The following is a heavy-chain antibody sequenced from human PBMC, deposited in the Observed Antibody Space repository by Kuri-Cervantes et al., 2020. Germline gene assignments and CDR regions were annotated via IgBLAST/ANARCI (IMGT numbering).Heavy chain of an antibody. J-gene: IGHJ4*02. CDR3: AKEDIVATIWYFDY. CDR2: IWYDGSNK. D-gene: IGHD5-12*01. V-gene: IGHV3-33*06. CDR1: GFTFSSYG. Sequence: LSLTCAASGFTFSSYGMHWVRQAPGKGLEWVAVIWYDGSNKYYADSVKGRFTISRDNSKNTLYLQMNSLRAEDTAVYYCAKEDIVATIWYFDYWGQGTLVTVSS.